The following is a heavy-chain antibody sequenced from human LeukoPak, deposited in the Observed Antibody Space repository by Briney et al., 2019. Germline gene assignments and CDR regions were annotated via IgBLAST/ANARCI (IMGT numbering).Heavy chain of an antibody. J-gene: IGHJ6*04. D-gene: IGHD5-18*01. V-gene: IGHV4-59*01. CDR3: AKDRPPRGYSYGDPMDV. Sequence: SETLSLTCTVSGGSISSYYWSWIRQPPGKGLEWIGYIYYSGSTNYNPSLKSRVTISVDTSKNQFSLKLSSVTAADTAVYYCAKDRPPRGYSYGDPMDVWGKGTTVTVSP. CDR1: GGSISSYY. CDR2: IYYSGST.